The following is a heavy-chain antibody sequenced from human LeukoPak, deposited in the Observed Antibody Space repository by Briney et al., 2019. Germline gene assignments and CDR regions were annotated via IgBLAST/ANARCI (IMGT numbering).Heavy chain of an antibody. J-gene: IGHJ4*02. CDR3: ARYQYREVLSIPSAMNY. CDR1: GYIFTDFY. V-gene: IGHV1-2*02. Sequence: ASVKVSCNTTGYIFTDFYIHWMRQAPGQGLEWMGWIRPNSGGTLYAQKFQGRLTMTGDTSISSAYMELTRLRSDDTAVYYCARYQYREVLSIPSAMNYWGQGTLVTVTS. D-gene: IGHD2-2*01. CDR2: IRPNSGGT.